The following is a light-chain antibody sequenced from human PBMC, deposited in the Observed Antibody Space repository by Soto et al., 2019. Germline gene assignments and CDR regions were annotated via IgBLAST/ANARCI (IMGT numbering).Light chain of an antibody. CDR3: QQLFDSPIT. CDR2: AAS. J-gene: IGKJ5*01. Sequence: DIQLTQSPSFLSPSIGESFTITCRASQVISTSLAWYHVKPGKAPKLLIYAASTLESGVPSRFSATVSGTEFSLTITSLQPEDFATYYCQQLFDSPITFGQGTRLEIK. CDR1: QVISTS. V-gene: IGKV1-9*01.